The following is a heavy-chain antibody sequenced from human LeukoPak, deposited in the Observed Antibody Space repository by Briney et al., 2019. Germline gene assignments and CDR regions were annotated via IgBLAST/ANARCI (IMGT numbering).Heavy chain of an antibody. V-gene: IGHV1-2*06. Sequence: ASVKVSFKASGYTFTDYYIHWVRQAPGQGLEWMGRINPNSGDTNYAQKFQGRVTMTRDASISTAYMELSRLTSDDTAVFFCARDHDSSGRTDDAFDIWGQGTMVTVSS. CDR1: GYTFTDYY. CDR2: INPNSGDT. D-gene: IGHD3-22*01. J-gene: IGHJ3*02. CDR3: ARDHDSSGRTDDAFDI.